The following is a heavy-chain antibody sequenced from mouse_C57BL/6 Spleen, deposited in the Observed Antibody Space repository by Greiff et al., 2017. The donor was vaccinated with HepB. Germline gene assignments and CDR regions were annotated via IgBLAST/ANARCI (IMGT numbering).Heavy chain of an antibody. CDR2: ISYDGSN. CDR1: GYSITSGYY. V-gene: IGHV3-6*01. Sequence: EVHLVESGPGLVKPSQSLSLTCSVTGYSITSGYYWNWIRQFPGNKLEWMGYISYDGSNNYNPSLKNRISITRDTSKNQFFLKLNAVTTEATATYYCARATWYFDVWGTGTTVTVSS. CDR3: ARATWYFDV. J-gene: IGHJ1*03.